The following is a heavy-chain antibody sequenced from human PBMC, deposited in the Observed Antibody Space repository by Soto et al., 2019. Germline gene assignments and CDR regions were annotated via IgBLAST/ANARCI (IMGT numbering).Heavy chain of an antibody. CDR1: GGSISSGDYY. D-gene: IGHD3-3*01. CDR2: IYYSGST. V-gene: IGHV4-30-4*01. J-gene: IGHJ5*02. Sequence: QVQLQESGPGLVKPSQTLSLTCTVSGGSISSGDYYWSWIRQPPGKGLEWIGYIYYSGSTYYNPSLKSRVTISVDTSKNQFSLNLSSVTAADTAVYYCARAPTAHYDFWGGLNWFDPWGQGTLVTVSS. CDR3: ARAPTAHYDFWGGLNWFDP.